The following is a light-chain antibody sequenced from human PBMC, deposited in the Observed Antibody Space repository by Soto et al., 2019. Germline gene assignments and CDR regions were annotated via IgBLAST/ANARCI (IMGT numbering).Light chain of an antibody. CDR1: TSNIGSNY. CDR3: ATWDDMLTGPGV. V-gene: IGLV1-47*01. J-gene: IGLJ3*02. Sequence: QAVVTQPPSVSGTPGQRVTISCSGGTSNIGSNYVYWYQQVPGAAPKLLIYRNDQRPSGVPDRFSGSRSGTSASLAISGLRSDDEADYYCATWDDMLTGPGVFGGGTKVTVL. CDR2: RND.